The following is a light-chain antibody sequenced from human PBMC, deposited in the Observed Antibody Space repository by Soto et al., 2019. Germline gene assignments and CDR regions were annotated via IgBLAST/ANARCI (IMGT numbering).Light chain of an antibody. CDR1: SSDVGGYNY. CDR2: GVI. Sequence: QSALTQPASVSGSPGQSISISCTGASSDVGGYNYVSWYQQHPGKAPKLIIYGVINRPSGVSSRFSGSKSGNTASLTISGLQAEDEADYYCSPYSSSSTPYVFGAGTKLTVL. V-gene: IGLV2-14*01. J-gene: IGLJ1*01. CDR3: SPYSSSSTPYV.